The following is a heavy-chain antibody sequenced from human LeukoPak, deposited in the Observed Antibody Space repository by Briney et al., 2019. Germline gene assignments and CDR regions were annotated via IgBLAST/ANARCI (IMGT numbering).Heavy chain of an antibody. Sequence: LSLTCTVSGGSISSYYWSWIRQPPGKGLEWISYVSGSGSSTNYADSVKGRFTISRDNAKNSLYLQMNSVRADDTAVYYCARRYSGCGVDYWGQGTLVTVSS. V-gene: IGHV3-11*03. CDR1: GGSISSYY. CDR3: ARRYSGCGVDY. D-gene: IGHD5-12*01. CDR2: VSGSGSST. J-gene: IGHJ4*02.